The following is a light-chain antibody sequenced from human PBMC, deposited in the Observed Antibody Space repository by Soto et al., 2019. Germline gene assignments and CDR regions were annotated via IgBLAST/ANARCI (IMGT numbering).Light chain of an antibody. J-gene: IGKJ1*01. CDR2: EAS. V-gene: IGKV1-5*03. CDR3: QQYNSYSGT. CDR1: QSINNW. Sequence: DIQMTQSPSTLSASVGDRVTITCRASQSINNWLAWYQQKPGKAPKVLIYEASTLESGVPSRFSGSGSGTEFTLTISSLQPDDFATYYCQQYNSYSGTFGQGTKLEVK.